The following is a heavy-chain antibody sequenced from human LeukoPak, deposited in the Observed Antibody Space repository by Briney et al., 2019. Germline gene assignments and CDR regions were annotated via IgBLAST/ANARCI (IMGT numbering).Heavy chain of an antibody. CDR1: GGSFSGYY. CDR2: INHSGST. Sequence: SETLSLTCAVYGGSFSGYYWSWIRQPPGKGLERIGEINHSGSTNYNPSLKSRVTISVDTSKNQFSLKLSSVTTADTAVYYCARDGSNPDYWGQGTLVTVSS. V-gene: IGHV4-34*01. D-gene: IGHD6-13*01. CDR3: ARDGSNPDY. J-gene: IGHJ4*02.